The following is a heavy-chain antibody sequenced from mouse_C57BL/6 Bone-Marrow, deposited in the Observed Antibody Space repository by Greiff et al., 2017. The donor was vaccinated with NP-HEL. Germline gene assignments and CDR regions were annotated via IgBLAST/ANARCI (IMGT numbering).Heavy chain of an antibody. CDR1: GYTFTSYW. J-gene: IGHJ4*01. V-gene: IGHV1-64*01. CDR2: IHPNSGST. D-gene: IGHD2-3*01. CDR3: ARYDGYFPYAMDY. Sequence: QVQLQQPGTELVKPGASVKLSCKASGYTFTSYWMRWVKQRPGQGLEWIGMIHPNSGSTNYNEKFKSKATLTVDKSSSTAYMQLSSLTSEDSAVYYCARYDGYFPYAMDYWGQGTSVTVSS.